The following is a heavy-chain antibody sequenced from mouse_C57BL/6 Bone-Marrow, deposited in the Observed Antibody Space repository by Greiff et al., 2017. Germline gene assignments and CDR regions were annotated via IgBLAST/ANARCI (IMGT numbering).Heavy chain of an antibody. CDR3: ARAMVTNPAWFAY. Sequence: VRLQQPGAELVKPGASVKLSCKASGYTFTSYWMHWVKQRPGRGLEWIGRIDPNSGGTKYNEKFKSQATLTVDKPSSTAYMPHSSLTSEDSAVYYCARAMVTNPAWFAYWGQGTLVTVSA. V-gene: IGHV1-72*01. CDR2: IDPNSGGT. D-gene: IGHD2-1*01. J-gene: IGHJ3*01. CDR1: GYTFTSYW.